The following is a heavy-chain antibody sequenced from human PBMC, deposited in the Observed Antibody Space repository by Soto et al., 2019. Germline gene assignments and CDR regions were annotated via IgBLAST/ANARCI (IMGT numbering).Heavy chain of an antibody. CDR3: AKKGLGSLATYCTTGDCHYAFDV. CDR2: ISGGGDGT. J-gene: IGHJ3*01. Sequence: EVQLLESGGGLVRPGGSLRLSCAASGFTFYNYAMNWVRQAPGKGLEWVSTISGGGDGTYYADSVKGRFTISRDNYRNTVYLQMNSLRAEDTAVHYCAKKGLGSLATYCTTGDCHYAFDVWGQGTLVTVSS. CDR1: GFTFYNYA. D-gene: IGHD2-8*01. V-gene: IGHV3-23*01.